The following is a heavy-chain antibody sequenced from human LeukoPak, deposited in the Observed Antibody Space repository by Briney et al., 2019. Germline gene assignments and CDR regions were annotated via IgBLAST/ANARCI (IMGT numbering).Heavy chain of an antibody. Sequence: GGSLRLSCAASGFTFSSYWMSWVRQAPGKGLEWVANIKQDGSEKYYVDSVKGRFTISGDNAKNSLYLQMNSLRAEDTAVYYCARDQGPVTVDYWGQGTLVTVSS. CDR1: GFTFSSYW. J-gene: IGHJ4*02. CDR3: ARDQGPVTVDY. V-gene: IGHV3-7*01. CDR2: IKQDGSEK.